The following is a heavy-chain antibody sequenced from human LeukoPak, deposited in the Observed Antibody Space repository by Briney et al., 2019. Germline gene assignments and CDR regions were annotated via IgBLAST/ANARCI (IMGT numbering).Heavy chain of an antibody. Sequence: PGGSLRLSCAASGFTFSSYDMSWVRQAPGKGLEWVSHTSGSGDTTYYADSVKGRFTISRDNSKNTLYLQMNSLRAEDTAVYYCAKRVTPRGGGFDYWGQGTLVTVSS. CDR3: AKRVTPRGGGFDY. CDR1: GFTFSSYD. D-gene: IGHD3-10*01. V-gene: IGHV3-23*01. J-gene: IGHJ4*02. CDR2: TSGSGDTT.